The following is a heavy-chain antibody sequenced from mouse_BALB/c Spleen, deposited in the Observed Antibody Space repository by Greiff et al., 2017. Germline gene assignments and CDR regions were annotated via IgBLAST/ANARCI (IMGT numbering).Heavy chain of an antibody. CDR1: GYSFTSYW. Sequence: QVQLQQSGPQLVRPGASVKISCKASGYSFTSYWMHWVKQRPGQGLEWIGMIDPSDSETRLNQKFKDKATLTVDKSSSTAYMQLSSPTSEDSAVYYCARGPRGYYYAMDYWGQGTSVTVSS. CDR3: ARGPRGYYYAMDY. CDR2: IDPSDSET. V-gene: IGHV1S127*01. J-gene: IGHJ4*01.